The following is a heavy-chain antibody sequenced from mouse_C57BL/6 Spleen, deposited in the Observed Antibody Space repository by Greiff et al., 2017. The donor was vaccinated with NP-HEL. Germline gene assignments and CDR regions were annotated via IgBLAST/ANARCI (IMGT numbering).Heavy chain of an antibody. CDR3: AREGVYSNNEGVYYFEY. CDR1: GYTFTSYW. V-gene: IGHV1-64*01. D-gene: IGHD2-5*01. J-gene: IGHJ2*01. CDR2: IHPNSGST. Sequence: QVQLQQPGAELVKPGASVKLSCKASGYTFTSYWMHWVKQRPGQGLEWIGMIHPNSGSTNYNEKFKSKATLTVDKSSSTAYMQLSSLTSEDSAVYYCAREGVYSNNEGVYYFEYWGQGTTLTVSS.